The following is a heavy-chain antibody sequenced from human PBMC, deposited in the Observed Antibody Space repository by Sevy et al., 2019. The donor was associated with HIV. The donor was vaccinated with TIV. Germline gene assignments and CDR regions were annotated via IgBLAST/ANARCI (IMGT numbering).Heavy chain of an antibody. J-gene: IGHJ4*02. CDR2: INPNGGGT. CDR3: ARRVYGSGTYLNDY. Sequence: ASVKVSCKASGYYFTGYYVHWVRQAPGQGLEWMGWINPNGGGTNIGQKFHGRVTMSRDTSITTAYMKLIRLRSNDTGVYYCARRVYGSGTYLNDYWGQGTLVTVSS. CDR1: GYYFTGYY. D-gene: IGHD3-10*01. V-gene: IGHV1-2*02.